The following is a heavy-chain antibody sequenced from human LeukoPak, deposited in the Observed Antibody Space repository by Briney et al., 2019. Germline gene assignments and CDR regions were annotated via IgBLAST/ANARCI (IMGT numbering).Heavy chain of an antibody. D-gene: IGHD3-22*01. CDR1: GYTFTSYY. CDR2: INPSGGST. J-gene: IGHJ4*02. CDR3: ARGRFHYYDSSGYYQPFDY. Sequence: ASVKVSCKASGYTFTSYYMHWVRQAPGQGLEWMGIINPSGGSTSYAQKFQGRVTMTRDTSTSTVYMELSSLRSEDTAVYYCARGRFHYYDSSGYYQPFDYWGQGTLVTVSS. V-gene: IGHV1-46*01.